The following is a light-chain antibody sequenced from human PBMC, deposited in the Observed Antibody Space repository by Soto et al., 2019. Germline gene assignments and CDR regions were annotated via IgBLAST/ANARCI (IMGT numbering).Light chain of an antibody. CDR3: QQYNSYSLT. CDR2: DAS. J-gene: IGKJ1*01. V-gene: IGKV1-5*01. Sequence: DIQMTQSPSTLSASVGDRVTITCRASQSISSWLAWYQQKPGKAPKLLIYDASSLESGVPSRFSGSGSGTEFSLAISSLQPDDFATYYCQQYNSYSLTFGQGTKV. CDR1: QSISSW.